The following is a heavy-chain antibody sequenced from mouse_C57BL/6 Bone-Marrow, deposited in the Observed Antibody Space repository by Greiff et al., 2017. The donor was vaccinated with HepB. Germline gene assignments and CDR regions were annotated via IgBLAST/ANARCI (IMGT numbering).Heavy chain of an antibody. V-gene: IGHV5-12*01. Sequence: EVKLMESGGGLVQPGGSLKLSCAASGFTFSDYYMYWVRQTPEKRLEWVAYISNGGGSTYYPDTVKGRFTISRDNAKNTLYLQMSRLKSEDTAMYYCARLITTVVATPYFDVWGTGTTVTVSS. CDR2: ISNGGGST. D-gene: IGHD1-1*01. J-gene: IGHJ1*03. CDR1: GFTFSDYY. CDR3: ARLITTVVATPYFDV.